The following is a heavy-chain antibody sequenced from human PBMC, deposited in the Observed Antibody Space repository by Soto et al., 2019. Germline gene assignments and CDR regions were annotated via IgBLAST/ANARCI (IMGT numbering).Heavy chain of an antibody. CDR3: ARGPRYCSSTSCFSGVPWFDP. CDR2: ISSYNGNT. D-gene: IGHD2-2*01. CDR1: GYTFTSYG. J-gene: IGHJ5*02. Sequence: GASVKVSCKASGYTFTSYGISWVRQAPGQGLEWMGWISSYNGNTNYAQKVQGRVTMATDSSTSTTYMELRSLRSDDTAVYYCARGPRYCSSTSCFSGVPWFDPWGQGTLVT. V-gene: IGHV1-18*04.